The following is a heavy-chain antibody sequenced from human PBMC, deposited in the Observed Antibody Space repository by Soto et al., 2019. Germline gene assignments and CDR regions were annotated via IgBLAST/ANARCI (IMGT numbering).Heavy chain of an antibody. D-gene: IGHD2-2*01. V-gene: IGHV3-23*01. J-gene: IGHJ6*02. CDR1: GFTFSSDS. Sequence: GGSLRLSCAASGFTFSSDSMSWVRQAPGKGLEWVSAIRGSGGSTYYADSVKGRFPISRDNSKNTLYLQMNSLRAEDTAVYYCAKDRMDCSSTSCYEYYYYGMDVWGQGTTVTVSS. CDR2: IRGSGGST. CDR3: AKDRMDCSSTSCYEYYYYGMDV.